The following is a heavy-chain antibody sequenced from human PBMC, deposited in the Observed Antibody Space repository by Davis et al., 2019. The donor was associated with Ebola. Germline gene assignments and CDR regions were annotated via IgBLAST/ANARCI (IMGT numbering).Heavy chain of an antibody. V-gene: IGHV3-21*01. D-gene: IGHD3-3*02. CDR3: ARDIFG. CDR2: ISSDSDYI. CDR1: GFTFSTYS. Sequence: GGSLRLSCAASGFTFSTYSMSWVRQAPGKGLEWVSSISSDSDYIYYADSAKGRFTISRDNAKNSLYLQMNSLRDEDTAVYYCARDIFGWGQGTLVTVSS. J-gene: IGHJ4*02.